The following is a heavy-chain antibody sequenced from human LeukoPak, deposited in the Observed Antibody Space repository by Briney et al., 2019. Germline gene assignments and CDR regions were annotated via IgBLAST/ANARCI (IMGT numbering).Heavy chain of an antibody. D-gene: IGHD3-3*01. Sequence: QPGGSLRLSCAASGFTFSSYAMSWVRQAPGKGLEWVSAISGSGGSTYYADSVKGRFTISRDNSKNTLYLQMNGLRAEDTAVYYCAKANDFWSGYYMVYWGQGTLVTVSS. CDR1: GFTFSSYA. J-gene: IGHJ4*02. CDR3: AKANDFWSGYYMVY. CDR2: ISGSGGST. V-gene: IGHV3-23*01.